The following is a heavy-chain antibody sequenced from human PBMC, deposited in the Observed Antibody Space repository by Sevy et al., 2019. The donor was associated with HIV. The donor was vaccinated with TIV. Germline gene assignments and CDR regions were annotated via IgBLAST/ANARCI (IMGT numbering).Heavy chain of an antibody. D-gene: IGHD3-22*01. J-gene: IGHJ4*02. CDR3: ATTKDYYDSSGCPFDY. CDR1: GYTLTELS. V-gene: IGHV1-24*01. CDR2: FDPEDGET. Sequence: ASVKVSCKVSGYTLTELSMHWVRQAPGKGLEWMGSFDPEDGETIYAQKFQGRVTMTEDTSADTAYMELSSLRSEDTAVYFCATTKDYYDSSGCPFDYWGQGTLLTVSS.